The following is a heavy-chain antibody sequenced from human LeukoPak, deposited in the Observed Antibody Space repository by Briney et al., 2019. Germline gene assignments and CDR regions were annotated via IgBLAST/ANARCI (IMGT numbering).Heavy chain of an antibody. CDR2: ISSSSYI. V-gene: IGHV3-21*01. CDR1: GFTFSSYS. D-gene: IGHD3-9*01. J-gene: IGHJ6*02. Sequence: GGSLRLSCAASGFTFSSYSMNWVRQAPGEGLEWVSSISSSSYIYYAESVMGRFTISRDNAKNSLYLQMNSLRAEDTAVYYCARDLDDILTGYTGRFYYGMDVWGQGTTVTVSS. CDR3: ARDLDDILTGYTGRFYYGMDV.